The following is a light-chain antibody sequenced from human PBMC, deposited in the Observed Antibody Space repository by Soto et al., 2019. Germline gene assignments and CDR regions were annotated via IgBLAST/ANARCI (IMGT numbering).Light chain of an antibody. V-gene: IGLV1-40*01. CDR3: QAYDYSLTAFV. CDR1: NSNLGAGYD. J-gene: IGLJ3*02. CDR2: GNR. Sequence: QSALTQPPSVSGAPGQRVTISCTGNNSNLGAGYDVHWYQQLPGAAPKLVIFGNRNRPSGVPERFSGSKSGTSASLAIPGLQAEDEADYYCQAYDYSLTAFVFGGGTQLTVL.